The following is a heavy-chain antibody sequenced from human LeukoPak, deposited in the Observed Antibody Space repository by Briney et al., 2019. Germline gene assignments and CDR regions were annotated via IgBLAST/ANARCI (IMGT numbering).Heavy chain of an antibody. Sequence: SETLSLTCTVSGGSISSYYWSWIRQPAGKGLEWIGRIYTSGSTNYNPSLKSRVTMSVDTSKNQFSLKLSSVTAADTAVYYCARSVTTLNYYYYYMDVWGKGTTVTVSS. J-gene: IGHJ6*03. D-gene: IGHD4-17*01. CDR2: IYTSGST. CDR1: GGSISSYY. CDR3: ARSVTTLNYYYYYMDV. V-gene: IGHV4-4*07.